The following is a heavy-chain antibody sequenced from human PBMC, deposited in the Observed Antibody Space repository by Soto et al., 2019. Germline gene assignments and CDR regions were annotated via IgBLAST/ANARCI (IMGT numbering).Heavy chain of an antibody. CDR1: GGSISSSNW. V-gene: IGHV4-4*02. Sequence: PSETLSLTCAVSGGSISSSNWWSWVRQPPGKGLEWIGEIYHSGSTNYNPSLKSRVTISVDKSKNQFSLKLSSVTAADTAVYYCASSSLGYCSGGSCYYWFDPWGQGTLVTVSS. J-gene: IGHJ5*02. D-gene: IGHD2-15*01. CDR2: IYHSGST. CDR3: ASSSLGYCSGGSCYYWFDP.